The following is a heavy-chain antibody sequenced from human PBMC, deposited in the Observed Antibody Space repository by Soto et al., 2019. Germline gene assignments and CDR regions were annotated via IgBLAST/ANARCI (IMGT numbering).Heavy chain of an antibody. D-gene: IGHD3-22*01. CDR1: GYSFTSYW. CDR2: IDPSDSYT. J-gene: IGHJ3*02. CDR3: ARRKTYYYDSSDAFDI. V-gene: IGHV5-10-1*01. Sequence: HGESLKISCKGSGYSFTSYWISWVRQMPGKGLEWMGRIDPSDSYTNYSPSFQGHVTISADKSISTAYLQWSSLKASDTAMYYCARRKTYYYDSSDAFDIWGQGTMVTVSS.